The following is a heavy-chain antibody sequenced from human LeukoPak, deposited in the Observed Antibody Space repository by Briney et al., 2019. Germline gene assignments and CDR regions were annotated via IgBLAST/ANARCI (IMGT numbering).Heavy chain of an antibody. CDR1: GYTFTSYD. D-gene: IGHD6-13*01. V-gene: IGHV1-8*01. J-gene: IGHJ6*02. Sequence: ASVKVSCKASGYTFTSYDINWVRQATGQGLEWMGWMNPNSGNTGYAQKFQGRVTMTRNTSISTAYMELSSLRSEDTAVYYYARGRTAAAGDYYYYGMDVWGQGTTVTVSS. CDR3: ARGRTAAAGDYYYYGMDV. CDR2: MNPNSGNT.